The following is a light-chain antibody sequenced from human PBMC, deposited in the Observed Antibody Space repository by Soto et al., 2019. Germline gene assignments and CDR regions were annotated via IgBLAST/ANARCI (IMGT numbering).Light chain of an antibody. Sequence: QSALTQPPSASGSPGQSVTISCTGTSSDVGGYNYVSWSQQHPGKAPKLMIYEVSKRPSGVPDRFSGSKSGNTASLTVSGLQAEDEADYYCTSYAGDTSLGVLGGGTKLTVL. CDR3: TSYAGDTSLGV. CDR2: EVS. CDR1: SSDVGGYNY. J-gene: IGLJ3*02. V-gene: IGLV2-8*01.